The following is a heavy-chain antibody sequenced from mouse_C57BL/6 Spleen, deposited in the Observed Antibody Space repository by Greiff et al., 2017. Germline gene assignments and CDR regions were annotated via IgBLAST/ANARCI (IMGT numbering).Heavy chain of an antibody. Sequence: QVQLKQSGAELVRPGASVTLSCKASGYTFTDYEMHWVKQTPVHGLEWIGAIDPETGGTAYNQKFKGKAILTADKSSSTAYMALRSLTSEDSAVYYCTREGWLRAMDYWGQGTSVTVSS. D-gene: IGHD2-3*01. CDR2: IDPETGGT. J-gene: IGHJ4*01. CDR1: GYTFTDYE. CDR3: TREGWLRAMDY. V-gene: IGHV1-15*01.